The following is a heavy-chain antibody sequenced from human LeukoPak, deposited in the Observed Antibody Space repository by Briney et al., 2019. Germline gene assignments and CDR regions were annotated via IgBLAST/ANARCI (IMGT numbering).Heavy chain of an antibody. D-gene: IGHD3-10*01. Sequence: GGSLRLSCAASGFTFSSYEVNWVRQAPGKGLEWVSYISSSGSTIYYADSVKGRFTISRDNAKNSLYLQMNSLRAEDTAVYYCARRTYYYGYFDYWGQGTLVTVSS. CDR3: ARRTYYYGYFDY. CDR1: GFTFSSYE. J-gene: IGHJ4*02. V-gene: IGHV3-48*03. CDR2: ISSSGSTI.